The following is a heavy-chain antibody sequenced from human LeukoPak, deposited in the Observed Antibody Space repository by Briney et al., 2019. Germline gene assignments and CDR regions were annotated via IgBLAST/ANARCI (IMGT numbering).Heavy chain of an antibody. J-gene: IGHJ6*03. CDR3: ARVDYGDYKWYYSYYMDV. V-gene: IGHV1-2*02. CDR2: INPNSGGT. Sequence: GASVKVSCKASGYTFTDNYMHWVRQAPGQGLEWMGWINPNSGGTNYAQKFQGRVTMTRDTSISTAYMELSRLRSDDTAVYYCARVDYGDYKWYYSYYMDVWGKGTTVTVSS. D-gene: IGHD4-17*01. CDR1: GYTFTDNY.